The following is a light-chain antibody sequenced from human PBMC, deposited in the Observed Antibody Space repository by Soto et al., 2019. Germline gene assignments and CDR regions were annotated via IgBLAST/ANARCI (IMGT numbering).Light chain of an antibody. Sequence: IQLTQSPSSLSASVGDRVAITCRASEGISSYLAWYQVRPGKVPQLLIDTASTLQNGGPSRFSGSGSGTDVTLTNSSLQPEDLATYYGLPLKRYPLTFGGGTRGEIK. V-gene: IGKV1-9*01. J-gene: IGKJ4*01. CDR2: TAS. CDR1: EGISSY. CDR3: LPLKRYPLT.